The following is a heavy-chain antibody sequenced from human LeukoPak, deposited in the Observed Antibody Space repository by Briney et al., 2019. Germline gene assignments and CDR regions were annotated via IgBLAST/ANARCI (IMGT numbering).Heavy chain of an antibody. CDR2: INHSGST. Sequence: SETLSLTCAVYGGSFSGYYWSWIRQPPGKGLESIGEINHSGSTNYNPSLKSRVTISVDTSKNQFSLKLSSVTAADTAVYYCARRRAAAGTGVDYWGQGTLVTVSS. CDR3: ARRRAAAGTGVDY. D-gene: IGHD6-13*01. J-gene: IGHJ4*02. V-gene: IGHV4-34*01. CDR1: GGSFSGYY.